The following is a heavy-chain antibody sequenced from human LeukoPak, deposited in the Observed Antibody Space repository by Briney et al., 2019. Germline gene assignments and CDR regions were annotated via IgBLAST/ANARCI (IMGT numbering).Heavy chain of an antibody. J-gene: IGHJ6*03. CDR1: GFNFSSYS. CDR2: ISSSSSFI. D-gene: IGHD6-13*01. CDR3: AKKGGYSSSWLFYYYYMDV. Sequence: KAGGSLRLSCAGSGFNFSSYSMSWVRQAPWKGLEFVSSISSSSSFIYYADSVKGRFTISRDNAKKSLSLQMNSLRAEDTAVYYCAKKGGYSSSWLFYYYYMDVWGKGTTVTVSS. V-gene: IGHV3-21*04.